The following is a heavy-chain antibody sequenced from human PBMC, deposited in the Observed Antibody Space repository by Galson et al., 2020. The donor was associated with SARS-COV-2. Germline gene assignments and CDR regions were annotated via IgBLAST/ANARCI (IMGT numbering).Heavy chain of an antibody. CDR2: IRNQANSYTT. D-gene: IGHD3-3*02. CDR3: ARGGRGISWHDQYFQH. V-gene: IGHV3-72*01. J-gene: IGHJ1*01. CDR1: GFTFSDHY. Sequence: GGSLRLSCAASGFTFSDHYMDWVRQAPGKGLEWVGRIRNQANSYTTECAASVKGRFTISRDDSRNSLYLQMNSLKNDDTAVYYCARGGRGISWHDQYFQHWGQGTLVTVSS.